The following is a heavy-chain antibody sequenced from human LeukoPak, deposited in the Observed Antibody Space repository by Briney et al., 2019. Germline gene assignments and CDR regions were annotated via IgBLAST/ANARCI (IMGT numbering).Heavy chain of an antibody. J-gene: IGHJ4*02. D-gene: IGHD6-19*01. Sequence: GGSLRLSCAASGFTFSSYWMHWVRQAPGKGLVWVSRINSDGYSISYADSVKGRFTISRENAKNTLYLQMNSLTVEDTAVYYCARATAVAGTDSWGQGTLVTVSS. CDR2: INSDGYSI. CDR3: ARATAVAGTDS. CDR1: GFTFSSYW. V-gene: IGHV3-74*01.